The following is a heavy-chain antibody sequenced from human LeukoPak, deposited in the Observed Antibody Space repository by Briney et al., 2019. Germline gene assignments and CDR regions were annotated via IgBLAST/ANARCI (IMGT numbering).Heavy chain of an antibody. J-gene: IGHJ4*02. CDR3: ARDRGVPRPYYFDQ. V-gene: IGHV4-39*07. CDR2: IHYNGST. Sequence: SETLSPTCTVSGGSISSSSYYWGCIRQPPGKGLEWIGSIHYNGSTCYNPSLESRVIMSVDTSKNQFSLNLTSVTAADAAMYYCARDRGVPRPYYFDQWGQGTLVTVSS. CDR1: GGSISSSSYY. D-gene: IGHD3-10*01.